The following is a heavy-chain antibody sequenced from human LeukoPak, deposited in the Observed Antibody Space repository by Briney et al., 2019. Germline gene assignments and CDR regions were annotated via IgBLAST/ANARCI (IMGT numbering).Heavy chain of an antibody. CDR1: GFTFGTYA. V-gene: IGHV3-23*01. CDR3: AKDYSGSYYALDY. CDR2: ISGSGGRT. Sequence: PGGSLRLSRAASGFTFGTYAMSWVRQAPGKGLEWVSTISGSGGRTYYADSVKGRFTISRDKSKNTLYPQMNRLRAEDTAVYNCAKDYSGSYYALDYWGQGTLVTVSS. D-gene: IGHD1-26*01. J-gene: IGHJ4*02.